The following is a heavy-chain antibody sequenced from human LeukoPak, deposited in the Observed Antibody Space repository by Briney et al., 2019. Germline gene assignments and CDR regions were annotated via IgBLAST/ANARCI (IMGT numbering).Heavy chain of an antibody. CDR2: ISYDGSNK. J-gene: IGHJ1*01. Sequence: LSGGSLRLSCATSGFTFSNYAMSWVRQAPGKGLEWAAVISYDGSNKYYADSVKGRFTISRDNSKNTLYLQMNSLRAEDTAVYYCARAVAGENWGQGTLVTVSS. CDR1: GFTFSNYA. V-gene: IGHV3-30*04. D-gene: IGHD6-19*01. CDR3: ARAVAGEN.